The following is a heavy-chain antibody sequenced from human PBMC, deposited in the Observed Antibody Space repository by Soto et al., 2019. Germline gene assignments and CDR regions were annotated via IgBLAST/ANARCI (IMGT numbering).Heavy chain of an antibody. J-gene: IGHJ6*03. CDR2: MNPNSGNT. V-gene: IGHV1-8*01. CDR3: ARGRYGDYAYYYYMDV. Sequence: VKRYRKASGYRMTGDDGSRGRQATGKGLEWMGWMNPNSGNTGYAQKFQGRVTMTRTTSISTAYMELSSLRSEDTAVYSCARGRYGDYAYYYYMDVWGKGTTVTVSS. D-gene: IGHD4-17*01. CDR1: GYRMTGDD.